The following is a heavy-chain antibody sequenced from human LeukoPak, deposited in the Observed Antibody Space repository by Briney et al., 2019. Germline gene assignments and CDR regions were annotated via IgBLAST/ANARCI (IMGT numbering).Heavy chain of an antibody. CDR1: GGSISSSSYY. V-gene: IGHV4-39*01. Sequence: KPSETLSLTCTVAGGSISSSSYYWGWIRQPPGKGLEGIGSIYYSGSTYYNPSLKSRVTISVDTSKNQFSLKLSSVTAADTAVYYCARGTVVPAGDYYYYYGMDVWGQGTTVTVSS. J-gene: IGHJ6*02. D-gene: IGHD2-2*01. CDR2: IYYSGST. CDR3: ARGTVVPAGDYYYYYGMDV.